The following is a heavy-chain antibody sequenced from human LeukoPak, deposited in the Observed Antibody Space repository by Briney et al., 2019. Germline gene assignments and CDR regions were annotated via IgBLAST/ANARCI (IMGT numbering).Heavy chain of an antibody. CDR2: FYYGGST. J-gene: IGHJ5*02. Sequence: PSETLSLTCTVSGGSISGSSHCWAWIRQPPGKGLEWIGHFYYGGSTYYNPSLKSRVTISVDTSKNQFSVKLTSVTAADTAVYYCARDRSREGTYGSGSYFPGWFDPWGQGTLVTVSS. CDR3: ARDRSREGTYGSGSYFPGWFDP. V-gene: IGHV4-39*07. D-gene: IGHD3-10*01. CDR1: GGSISGSSHC.